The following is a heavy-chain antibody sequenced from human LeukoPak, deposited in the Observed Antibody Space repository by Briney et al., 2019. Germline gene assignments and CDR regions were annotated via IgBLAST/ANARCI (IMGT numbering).Heavy chain of an antibody. CDR2: IYYSGST. Sequence: PSETLSLTCTVSGGSISPFYWSWIRQPPGKGLEWIGYIYYSGSTKYNPSLKSRVTISVDTSKNQFSLKLNSVTAADTAVYYCARGGEGLGYWGQGPLVTVSS. D-gene: IGHD1-26*01. CDR1: GGSISPFY. J-gene: IGHJ4*02. V-gene: IGHV4-59*01. CDR3: ARGGEGLGY.